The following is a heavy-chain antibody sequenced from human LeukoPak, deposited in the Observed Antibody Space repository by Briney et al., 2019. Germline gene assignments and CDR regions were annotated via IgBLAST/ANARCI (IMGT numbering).Heavy chain of an antibody. CDR1: GFTFVDYP. D-gene: IGHD2-8*01. Sequence: GGSLRLSCAASGFTFVDYPMHWVRPAPGKGLEWVSLISVDGGRTYYADSVKGRFIISRDNSKNSLYLQLNSLRTGDTALYYCAKDRYCSDGVCSGSFDYWGQGTLVTVSA. V-gene: IGHV3-43*02. J-gene: IGHJ4*02. CDR2: ISVDGGRT. CDR3: AKDRYCSDGVCSGSFDY.